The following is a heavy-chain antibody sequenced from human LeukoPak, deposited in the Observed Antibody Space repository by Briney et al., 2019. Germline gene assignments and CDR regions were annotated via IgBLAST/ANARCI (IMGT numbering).Heavy chain of an antibody. Sequence: ASVKVSCKVSGYTLTELSMHWVRQAPGKGLEWMGGFDPEDGETIYAQKFQGRVTMTEDTSTDTAYMELSSLRSEDTAVYYCASTYYYGSGSYSFFRYWGQGTLVTVSS. CDR3: ASTYYYGSGSYSFFRY. CDR2: FDPEDGET. J-gene: IGHJ4*02. V-gene: IGHV1-24*01. CDR1: GYTLTELS. D-gene: IGHD3-10*01.